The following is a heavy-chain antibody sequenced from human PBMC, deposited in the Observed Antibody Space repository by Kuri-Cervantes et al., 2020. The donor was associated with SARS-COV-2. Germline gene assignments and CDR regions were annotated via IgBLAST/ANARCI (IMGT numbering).Heavy chain of an antibody. Sequence: GGSLRLSCAASGFAFSSYGMHWVRQAPGKGLEWVAFIRYDGSNKYYADSVKGRFTISRDNSKNTLYLQMNSLRAEDTAVYYRARDNAAAGTFFAISAYYGMDVWGQGTTVTVSS. CDR1: GFAFSSYG. CDR2: IRYDGSNK. D-gene: IGHD6-13*01. CDR3: ARDNAAAGTFFAISAYYGMDV. V-gene: IGHV3-30*02. J-gene: IGHJ6*02.